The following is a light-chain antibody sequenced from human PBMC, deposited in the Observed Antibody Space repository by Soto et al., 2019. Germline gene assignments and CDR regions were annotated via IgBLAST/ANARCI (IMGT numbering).Light chain of an antibody. Sequence: EIVLTQSPGTLSLSPGERATLSCRASQTVSSAYLGWYQQKPGQAPRLLIYGTSSRATGSPDRFSGSGSGTDFTLTISRLEPEDFAVYYCQQYDSSPLIAFGQGPRLEIK. CDR1: QTVSSAY. V-gene: IGKV3-20*01. J-gene: IGKJ5*01. CDR2: GTS. CDR3: QQYDSSPLIA.